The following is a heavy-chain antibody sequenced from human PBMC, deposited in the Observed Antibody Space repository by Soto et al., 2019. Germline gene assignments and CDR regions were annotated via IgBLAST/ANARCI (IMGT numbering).Heavy chain of an antibody. CDR3: AATVFGEYSHYALDV. CDR2: IYHTGTT. D-gene: IGHD3-3*01. CDR1: GDSITSVGYS. J-gene: IGHJ6*02. V-gene: IGHV4-30-2*01. Sequence: SETLSLTCAVSGDSITSVGYSWSWIRQPPGKALEWIGYIYHTGTTYYTAALKSRVTISLDRSKNRISLSLNSVTAADTAVYYCAATVFGEYSHYALDVWGQGTKVTAS.